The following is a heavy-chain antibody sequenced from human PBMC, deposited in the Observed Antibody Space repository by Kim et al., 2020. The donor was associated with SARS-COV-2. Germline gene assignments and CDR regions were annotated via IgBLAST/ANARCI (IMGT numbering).Heavy chain of an antibody. D-gene: IGHD1-7*01. CDR2: IIPILGIA. V-gene: IGHV1-69*04. CDR3: ASPYNWNYGDAFDI. CDR1: GGTFSSYA. J-gene: IGHJ3*02. Sequence: SVKVSCKASGGTFSSYAISLVRQAPGQGLEWMGRIIPILGIANYAQKFQGRVTITADKSTSTAYMELSSLRSEDTAVYYCASPYNWNYGDAFDIWGQGTMVTVSS.